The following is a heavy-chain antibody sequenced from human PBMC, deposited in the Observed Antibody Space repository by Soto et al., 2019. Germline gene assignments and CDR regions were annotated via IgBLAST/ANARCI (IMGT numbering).Heavy chain of an antibody. Sequence: PGGSLRLSCAASGFTFSSYAMHWVRQAPGKGLEWVAVISYDGSNKYYADSVKGRFTISRDNSKNTLYLQMNSLRAEDTAVYYCARVWEKYFDYWGQGTMVTVSS. V-gene: IGHV3-30-3*01. D-gene: IGHD3-16*01. J-gene: IGHJ4*02. CDR3: ARVWEKYFDY. CDR2: ISYDGSNK. CDR1: GFTFSSYA.